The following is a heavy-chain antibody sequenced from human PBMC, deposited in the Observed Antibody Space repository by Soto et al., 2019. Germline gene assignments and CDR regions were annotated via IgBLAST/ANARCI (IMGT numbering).Heavy chain of an antibody. CDR1: GFRLSDHY. CDR3: ADLTGPGSYFP. V-gene: IGHV3-72*01. J-gene: IGHJ5*02. Sequence: VQLVESGGDLVQPGGSLRLSCVGSGFRLSDHYMDWVRQAPGKGLEWVGRIRNDPKSYITDYAESVKGRFTISRYDSRNALFLQMNSLTTEDTAIYYCADLTGPGSYFPWGQGTLVTVSS. D-gene: IGHD3-22*01. CDR2: IRNDPKSYIT.